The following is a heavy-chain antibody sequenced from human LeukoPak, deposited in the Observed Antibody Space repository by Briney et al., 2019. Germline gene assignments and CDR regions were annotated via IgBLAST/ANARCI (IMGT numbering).Heavy chain of an antibody. Sequence: GASVKVSCKASGYTLTGYYMHWVRQAPGQGLEWMGWINPNSGGTNYAQKFQGRVTMTRDTSISTAYMELSRLRSDDTAVYYCARVGGDYYDSSGYYYTNDFDYWGQGTLVTVSS. J-gene: IGHJ4*02. V-gene: IGHV1-2*02. CDR3: ARVGGDYYDSSGYYYTNDFDY. D-gene: IGHD3-22*01. CDR2: INPNSGGT. CDR1: GYTLTGYY.